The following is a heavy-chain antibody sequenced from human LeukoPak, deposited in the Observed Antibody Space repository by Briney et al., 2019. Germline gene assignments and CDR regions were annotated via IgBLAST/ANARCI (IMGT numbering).Heavy chain of an antibody. CDR1: GGSISSYY. CDR3: ARGVYIAAAQYAY. V-gene: IGHV4-59*01. J-gene: IGHJ4*02. D-gene: IGHD6-13*01. Sequence: TTSETLSLTCTVSGGSISSYYWSWIRQPPGKGLEWIGYIYYSGTTNYNPSLKSRVTISVGTSKNQFSLKLSSVTAADTAVYYCARGVYIAAAQYAYWGQGTLVTVSS. CDR2: IYYSGTT.